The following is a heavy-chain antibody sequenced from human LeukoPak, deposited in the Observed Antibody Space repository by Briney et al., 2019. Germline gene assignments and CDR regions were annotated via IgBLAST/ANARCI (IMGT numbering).Heavy chain of an antibody. Sequence: ASVKVSCKASGYTFTGYYMHWVRQAPGQGLEWMGWINPNSGGTNYAQKFQGRVTMTRDTSISTAYMELSRLRSDDTAVYYCVRDLRYPFGGFDPWGQGTLVTVSS. J-gene: IGHJ5*02. CDR2: INPNSGGT. CDR3: VRDLRYPFGGFDP. D-gene: IGHD3-9*01. V-gene: IGHV1-2*02. CDR1: GYTFTGYY.